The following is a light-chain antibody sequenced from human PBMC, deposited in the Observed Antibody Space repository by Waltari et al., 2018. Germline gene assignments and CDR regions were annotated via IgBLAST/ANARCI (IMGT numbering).Light chain of an antibody. CDR2: HTS. CDR3: QHYKSLPVS. CDR1: QSVSIY. J-gene: IGKJ1*01. V-gene: IGKV3-20*01. Sequence: LSPGERATLSCRASQSVSIYLAWYQQKPGQAPRLLIYHTSTRATGIPDRFSGSGSGTDFSLTISGLEPEDFAVYYCQHYKSLPVSFGQGTRVEIK.